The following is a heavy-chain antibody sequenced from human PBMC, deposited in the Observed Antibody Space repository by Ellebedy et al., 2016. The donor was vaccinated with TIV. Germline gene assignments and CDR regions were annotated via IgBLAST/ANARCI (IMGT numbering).Heavy chain of an antibody. CDR3: AKDLGGYGDYFDY. CDR2: IGDTAHNT. Sequence: GESLKISXEASGFTFSVYYMSWIRQAPGKGLEWVSGIGDTAHNTYYVDSVKGRFTISRDNSGNTLYLQMNSLRAEDTAVYYCAKDLGGYGDYFDYWGQGTLVTVSS. J-gene: IGHJ4*02. D-gene: IGHD4-17*01. CDR1: GFTFSVYY. V-gene: IGHV3-23*01.